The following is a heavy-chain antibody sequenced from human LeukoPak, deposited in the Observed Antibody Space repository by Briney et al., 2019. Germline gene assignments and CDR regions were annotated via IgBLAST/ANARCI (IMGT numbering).Heavy chain of an antibody. V-gene: IGHV1-18*01. CDR2: ISAYNGNT. D-gene: IGHD6-13*01. J-gene: IGHJ5*02. CDR1: GYTFTSYG. CDR3: ARASHGIAAASWFDP. Sequence: AASLKVSCKASGYTFTSYGISWVRQAPGQGLEWMGWISAYNGNTNYAQKLQGRVTMTTDTSTSTAYMELRSLRSDDTAVYYCARASHGIAAASWFDPWGQGTLVTVSS.